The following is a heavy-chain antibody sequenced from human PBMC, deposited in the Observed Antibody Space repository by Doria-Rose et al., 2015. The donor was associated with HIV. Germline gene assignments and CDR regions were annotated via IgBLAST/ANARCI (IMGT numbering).Heavy chain of an antibody. V-gene: IGHV3-21*01. CDR2: ISSNGYYI. Sequence: TFSRHTMAWVRQSPGKGLEYVSSISSNGYYIYYADSLRGRFTISRDNAKNSLYLQMDSLRAEDTAMYYCAREPGYSYYSSGDAFDTWGQGTMVTVSS. D-gene: IGHD2-15*01. CDR3: AREPGYSYYSSGDAFDT. CDR1: TFSRHT. J-gene: IGHJ3*02.